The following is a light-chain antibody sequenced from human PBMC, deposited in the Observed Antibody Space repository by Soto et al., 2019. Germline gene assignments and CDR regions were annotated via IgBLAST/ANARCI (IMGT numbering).Light chain of an antibody. Sequence: EIVLTQSPGTLSLSPGERATLSCRASQSVSSSYLAWYQQKPGQAPRLLIYGASSRATGIPDRFSGSGSGTDFTLTISRLESEDFAVYYCQQDGSSPPGFTFGPGTKVDIK. CDR2: GAS. J-gene: IGKJ3*01. CDR1: QSVSSSY. V-gene: IGKV3-20*01. CDR3: QQDGSSPPGFT.